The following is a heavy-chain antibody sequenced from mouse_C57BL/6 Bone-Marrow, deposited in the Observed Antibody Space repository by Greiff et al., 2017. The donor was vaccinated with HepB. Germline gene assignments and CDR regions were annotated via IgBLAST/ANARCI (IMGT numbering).Heavy chain of an antibody. CDR1: GYTFTDYY. V-gene: IGHV1-26*01. CDR3: ARSGGYYGLDY. Sequence: EVKLQQSGPEMVKPGASVKISCKASGYTFTDYYMNWVKQSHGKSLEWIGDINPNNGGTSYNQKFKGKATLTVDKSSSTAYMELRSLTSEDSADYYCARSGGYYGLDYWFQGTTLTVSS. CDR2: INPNNGGT. J-gene: IGHJ2*01. D-gene: IGHD2-1*01.